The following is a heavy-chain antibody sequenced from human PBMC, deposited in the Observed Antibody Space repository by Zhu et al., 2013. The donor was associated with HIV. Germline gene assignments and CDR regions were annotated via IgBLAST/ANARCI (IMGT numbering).Heavy chain of an antibody. J-gene: IGHJ4*02. Sequence: VQLEQSGPEVRKPGASVKVSCKASGYTFTGYYMHWVRQAPGQGLEWMGWINPNSGDTESAQKFQGRVTMTRDTSVSTAYMELTSLTSDDTAVYYCATPLNGIVTYFDSVGQGSWSPSPQ. V-gene: IGHV1-2*02. CDR3: ATPLNGIVTYFDS. CDR1: GYTFTGYY. CDR2: INPNSGDT. D-gene: IGHD1-1*01.